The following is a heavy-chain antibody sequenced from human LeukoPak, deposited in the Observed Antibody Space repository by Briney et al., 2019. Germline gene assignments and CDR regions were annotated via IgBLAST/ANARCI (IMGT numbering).Heavy chain of an antibody. V-gene: IGHV4-59*08. D-gene: IGHD5-24*01. CDR2: IYYSGST. Sequence: PSETLSLTCTVSGGSMSSYYWSWIRQPPGKGLEWIGYIYYSGSTKYHPSLKSRVTISVDTSKNQFSLKLSSVTAADTAVYYCARGARAGYNLEPFDYWGQGTLVTVSS. CDR1: GGSMSSYY. J-gene: IGHJ4*02. CDR3: ARGARAGYNLEPFDY.